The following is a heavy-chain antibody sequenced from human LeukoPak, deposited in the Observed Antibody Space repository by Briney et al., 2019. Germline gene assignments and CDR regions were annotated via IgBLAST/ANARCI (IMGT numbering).Heavy chain of an antibody. Sequence: GGSLRLSCAASGFTFNSYSMNWVRQAPGKGLEWVSSISSSSSYIYYIDSVKGRFTISRDNAKNSLYLQMNSLRAEDTAVYYCARVDPRVVKDGMDVWGQGTTVTVSS. V-gene: IGHV3-21*01. J-gene: IGHJ6*02. CDR2: ISSSSSYI. CDR1: GFTFNSYS. CDR3: ARVDPRVVKDGMDV. D-gene: IGHD4-23*01.